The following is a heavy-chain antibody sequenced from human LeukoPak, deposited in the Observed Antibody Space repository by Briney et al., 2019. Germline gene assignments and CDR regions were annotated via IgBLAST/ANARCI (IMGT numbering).Heavy chain of an antibody. Sequence: ASVKVSCKASGYTFTSYDINWVRQAPGQGLEWMGWMNPNSGNTGYAQKFQGRVTMTRNTSISTAYMELSSLRSEDTAVYYCARVVYYYDSSGYPTGFDYWGQGTLVTVSS. CDR2: MNPNSGNT. J-gene: IGHJ4*02. CDR1: GYTFTSYD. D-gene: IGHD3-22*01. V-gene: IGHV1-8*01. CDR3: ARVVYYYDSSGYPTGFDY.